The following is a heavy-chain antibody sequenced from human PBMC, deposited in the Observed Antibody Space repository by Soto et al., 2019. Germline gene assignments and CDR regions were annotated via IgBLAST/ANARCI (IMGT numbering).Heavy chain of an antibody. J-gene: IGHJ6*02. CDR3: ARGGRRSPGMDV. V-gene: IGHV4-31*03. CDR2: IYYSGST. CDR1: GGSISSGGYY. Sequence: PSETLSLTCTVSGGSISSGGYYWSWIRQHPGKGLEWIGYIYYSGSTYYNPSLKSRVTISVDTSKNQFSPKLSSVTAADTAVYYCARGGRRSPGMDVWGQGTTVTVSS.